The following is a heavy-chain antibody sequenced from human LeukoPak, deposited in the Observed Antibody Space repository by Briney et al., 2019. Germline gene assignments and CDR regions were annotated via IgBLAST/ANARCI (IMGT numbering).Heavy chain of an antibody. D-gene: IGHD2-2*01. CDR3: AREVVPAAIPTYNWFDP. CDR2: IYTSGST. Sequence: SETLSLTCTVSGGSISSYYWSWIRQPAGKGLEWIGRIYTSGSTNYNPSLKSRVTMSVDTSKNQFSLKLSSVTAADTAVYYCAREVVPAAIPTYNWFDPWGQGTLVTVSS. CDR1: GGSISSYY. J-gene: IGHJ5*02. V-gene: IGHV4-4*07.